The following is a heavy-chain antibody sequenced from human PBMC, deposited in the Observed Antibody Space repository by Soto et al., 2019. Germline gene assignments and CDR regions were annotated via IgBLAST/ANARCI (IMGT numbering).Heavy chain of an antibody. CDR2: IYPGDSDT. Sequence: GESLKISCKGSGYSFTSYWIGWVRQMPGKGLEWMGIIYPGDSDTRYSPSFQGQVTISADKSISTAYLQWSSLKASDTAMYYCARLRARYQLQGEFGYWGQGTLVTVSS. J-gene: IGHJ4*02. CDR3: ARLRARYQLQGEFGY. V-gene: IGHV5-51*01. D-gene: IGHD2-2*01. CDR1: GYSFTSYW.